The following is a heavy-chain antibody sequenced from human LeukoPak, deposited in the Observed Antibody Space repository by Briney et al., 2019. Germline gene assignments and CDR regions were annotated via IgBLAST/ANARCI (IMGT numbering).Heavy chain of an antibody. Sequence: GGSLRLSCAASGFTFSSYAMHWVRQAPGKGLEWVAVISYDGSNKYYADSVKGRFTISRDNSKNTLYLQMNSLRAEDTAVYYCAKAAQIFGVVMIDYWGQGTLVTVSS. CDR3: AKAAQIFGVVMIDY. V-gene: IGHV3-30-3*01. J-gene: IGHJ4*02. CDR1: GFTFSSYA. CDR2: ISYDGSNK. D-gene: IGHD3-3*01.